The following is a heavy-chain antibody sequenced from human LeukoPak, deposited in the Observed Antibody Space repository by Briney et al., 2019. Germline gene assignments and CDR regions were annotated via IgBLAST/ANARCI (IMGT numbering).Heavy chain of an antibody. Sequence: GGSLRLSCAASGFTFSSYWMSWVRQAPGKGLEWVSYITSRGSTIYYADSVKGRFTMSRDNAKNSLYLQMNSLRAEDTAVYYCATSSAYYYFDFDYWGQGTLVTVSS. CDR3: ATSSAYYYFDFDY. CDR2: ITSRGSTI. D-gene: IGHD3-22*01. V-gene: IGHV3-48*04. CDR1: GFTFSSYW. J-gene: IGHJ4*02.